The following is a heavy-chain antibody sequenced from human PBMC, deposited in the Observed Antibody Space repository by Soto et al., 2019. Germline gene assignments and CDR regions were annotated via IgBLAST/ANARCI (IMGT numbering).Heavy chain of an antibody. D-gene: IGHD3-10*01. Sequence: PSETLSLTCTVSGGSISSSSYYWGWIRQPPGKGLEWIGSIYYSGSTYYNPSLKSRVTISVDTSKNQFSLKLSSVTAADTAVYYCARLGGSGSYYNDDYWGQGTLVTVS. J-gene: IGHJ4*02. V-gene: IGHV4-39*01. CDR2: IYYSGST. CDR1: GGSISSSSYY. CDR3: ARLGGSGSYYNDDY.